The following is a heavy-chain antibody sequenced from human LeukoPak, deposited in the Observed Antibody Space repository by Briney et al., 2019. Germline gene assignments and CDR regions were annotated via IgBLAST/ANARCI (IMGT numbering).Heavy chain of an antibody. CDR3: ARAGTVTTVWPYYFDH. D-gene: IGHD4-17*01. CDR1: GGSISSYY. CDR2: IYTSGST. V-gene: IGHV4-4*07. J-gene: IGHJ4*02. Sequence: SETLSLTCTVSGGSISSYYWSWIRQPAGKGLEWSGRIYTSGSTNYNPSLKSRVTMSVDTSKNQFSLKLSSVTAADTAVYYCARAGTVTTVWPYYFDHWGQGTLVTVSS.